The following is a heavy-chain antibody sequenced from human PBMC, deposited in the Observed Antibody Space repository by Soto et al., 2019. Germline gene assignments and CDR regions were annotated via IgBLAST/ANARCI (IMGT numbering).Heavy chain of an antibody. CDR2: SYYTGSS. J-gene: IGHJ5*01. V-gene: IGHV4-31*03. D-gene: IGHD2-15*01. CDR1: GGSISSGGYY. Sequence: SETLSLTCTVSGGSISSGGYYWSWIRQHPGKGLEWVGYSYYTGSSYYNPSLKSRVTISVDASKNQLSLRLASVTAADTAVYFCARGRYCLTGRCFPNWFDSWGQGTLVTVSS. CDR3: ARGRYCLTGRCFPNWFDS.